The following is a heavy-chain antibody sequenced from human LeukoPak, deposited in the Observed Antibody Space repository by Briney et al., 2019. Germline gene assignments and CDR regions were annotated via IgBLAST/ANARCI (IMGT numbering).Heavy chain of an antibody. CDR1: GFTFSSYG. V-gene: IGHV3-23*01. Sequence: PGGSLRLSCAASGFTFSSYGMSWVRQAPGKGLEWVSAISGSGGSTYYADSVKGRFTISRDNSKNTLYLQMNSLRAEDTAVCYCATLPPPYWYYDSSGYLNRIDYWGQGTLVTVSS. CDR2: ISGSGGST. J-gene: IGHJ4*02. CDR3: ATLPPPYWYYDSSGYLNRIDY. D-gene: IGHD3-22*01.